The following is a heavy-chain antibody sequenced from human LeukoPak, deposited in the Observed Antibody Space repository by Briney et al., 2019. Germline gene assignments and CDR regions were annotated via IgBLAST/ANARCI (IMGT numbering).Heavy chain of an antibody. V-gene: IGHV1-18*04. CDR2: ISAYNGNT. CDR3: ARVHLDDSWSPEYYFDY. CDR1: GYTFTSYY. J-gene: IGHJ4*02. Sequence: GASVKVSCKASGYTFTSYYMHRVRQAPGQGLEWMGWISAYNGNTNYAQKLQGRVTMTTDTSTSTAYMELSSLRSEDTAVYYCARVHLDDSWSPEYYFDYWGQGTLVTVSS. D-gene: IGHD3/OR15-3a*01.